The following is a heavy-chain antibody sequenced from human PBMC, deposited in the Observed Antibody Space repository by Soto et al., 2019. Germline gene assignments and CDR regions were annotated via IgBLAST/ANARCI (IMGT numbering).Heavy chain of an antibody. CDR1: GFTFSSHW. V-gene: IGHV3-74*01. Sequence: LRLSCAASGFTFSSHWMHWVRQAPGKGLVWVSRINSDGSNRSNADSVKGRFTISRDNAKNTLYLQMNSLRAEDTAVYYCARDREEAGSPHYYYYYYGMDVWGQGTTVTVSS. CDR3: ARDREEAGSPHYYYYYYGMDV. J-gene: IGHJ6*02. D-gene: IGHD6-19*01. CDR2: INSDGSNR.